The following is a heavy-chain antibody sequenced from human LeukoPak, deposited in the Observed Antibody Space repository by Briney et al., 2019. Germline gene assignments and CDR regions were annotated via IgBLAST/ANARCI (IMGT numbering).Heavy chain of an antibody. V-gene: IGHV1-18*01. J-gene: IGHJ4*02. Sequence: ASVKVSCKASGYTFTNYGISWVRQAPGQGLEWMGWISAYNGDTNYAQKLQGRVTMTTDTSTSTAYMELRSPRSDDTAVYYCARALSGGDYDYWGQGTLVTVSS. CDR1: GYTFTNYG. CDR2: ISAYNGDT. D-gene: IGHD2/OR15-2a*01. CDR3: ARALSGGDYDY.